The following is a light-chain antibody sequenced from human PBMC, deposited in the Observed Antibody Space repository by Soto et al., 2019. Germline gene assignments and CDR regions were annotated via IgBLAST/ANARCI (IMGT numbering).Light chain of an antibody. V-gene: IGKV4-1*01. CDR3: QQYLKTPPT. J-gene: IGKJ1*01. CDR2: WAS. Sequence: DIVMTQSPDSLAVSLGERATINCKSSQSVLYSSNNKNYLSWYQQRPGQPPKLLIYWASTRESGVPDRFSGSGSGTDLTLTISSLQAEDVAVYYCQQYLKTPPTFGQGTKVDIK. CDR1: QSVLYSSNNKNY.